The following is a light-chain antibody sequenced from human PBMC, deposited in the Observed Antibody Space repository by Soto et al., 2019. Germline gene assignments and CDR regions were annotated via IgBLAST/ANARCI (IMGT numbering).Light chain of an antibody. CDR2: KAS. J-gene: IGKJ1*01. Sequence: TQSPSSLSGSVGDRFTITCQASQTISSWLAWYQQKPGKAPKLLIYKASTLKSGVPSRLSGSGSGTELTLTISSLKTDDFATYYCQHYNSYPEAFGQGTKVDIK. V-gene: IGKV1-5*03. CDR3: QHYNSYPEA. CDR1: QTISSW.